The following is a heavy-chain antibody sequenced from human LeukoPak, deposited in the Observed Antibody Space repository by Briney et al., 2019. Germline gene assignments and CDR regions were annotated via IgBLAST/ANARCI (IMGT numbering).Heavy chain of an antibody. V-gene: IGHV4-34*01. Sequence: PSETLSLTCAVYGGSFSGYYWSWIRQPPGKGLEWIGEINHSGSTSYNPSLKSRVTISVDTSKNQFSLKLSSVTAADTAVYYCARGRDGNNRVGEYWGQGTLVTVSS. CDR3: ARGRDGNNRVGEY. CDR1: GGSFSGYY. D-gene: IGHD5-24*01. CDR2: INHSGST. J-gene: IGHJ4*02.